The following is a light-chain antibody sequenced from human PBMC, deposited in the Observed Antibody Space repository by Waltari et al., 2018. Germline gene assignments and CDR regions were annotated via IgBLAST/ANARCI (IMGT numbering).Light chain of an antibody. CDR1: QSFGSW. J-gene: IGKJ3*01. V-gene: IGKV1-5*03. Sequence: EIQMTQSPSTLSASLGDRVTITCRASQSFGSWLAWYQQKPGKAPKLLIYEATSLESGVPARVRDSGSGTEFTLTISSLQPDDFATYYCKRYNSEPITFGPGTKVDI. CDR3: KRYNSEPIT. CDR2: EAT.